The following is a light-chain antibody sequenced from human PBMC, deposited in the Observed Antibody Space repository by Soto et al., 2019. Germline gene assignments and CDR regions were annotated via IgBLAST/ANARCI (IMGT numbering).Light chain of an antibody. CDR2: EVT. V-gene: IGLV2-14*01. CDR3: SSYTSSSTRV. Sequence: QSALTQPASLSGSPGQSIAISCTGSSSDVGGYNYVSWYQQHPGKAPQLIIYEVTNRPSGVSNRFSGSKSGNTASLTISGLQAEDEADYYCSSYTSSSTRVFGTGTKVTVL. CDR1: SSDVGGYNY. J-gene: IGLJ1*01.